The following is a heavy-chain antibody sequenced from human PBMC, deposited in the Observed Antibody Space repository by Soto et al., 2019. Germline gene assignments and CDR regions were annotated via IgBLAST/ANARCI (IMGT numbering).Heavy chain of an antibody. CDR2: IIPIFGTA. CDR1: GGTFSSYA. V-gene: IGHV1-69*13. CDR3: VRDQMTYYDFWSGPQGNYYYYGMDV. J-gene: IGHJ6*02. D-gene: IGHD3-3*01. Sequence: VASVKVSCKASGGTFSSYAISWVRQAPGQGLEWMGGIIPIFGTANYAQKFQGRVTITADESTSTAYMELSSLRSEDTAVYYCVRDQMTYYDFWSGPQGNYYYYGMDVWGQGTTVTVSS.